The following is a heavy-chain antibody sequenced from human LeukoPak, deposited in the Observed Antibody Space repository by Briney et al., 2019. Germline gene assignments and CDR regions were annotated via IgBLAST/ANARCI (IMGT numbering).Heavy chain of an antibody. Sequence: PSETLSLTCTVSGGSISSFYWSWIRQPPGKGLEWIGYIHYSGKTKYNPSLKSRVTISVDRSKNQFSLKLSSLTAADTAVYYCARDLGDESFGYWGQGTLVTVSS. CDR3: ARDLGDESFGY. D-gene: IGHD4-17*01. CDR1: GGSISSFY. CDR2: IHYSGKT. V-gene: IGHV4-59*01. J-gene: IGHJ4*02.